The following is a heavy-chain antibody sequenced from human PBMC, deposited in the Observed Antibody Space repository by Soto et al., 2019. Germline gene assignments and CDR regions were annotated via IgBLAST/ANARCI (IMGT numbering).Heavy chain of an antibody. D-gene: IGHD3-22*01. CDR2: IYYSGGT. J-gene: IGHJ4*02. Sequence: LSLTCTVSCCSIRSSSHYWCCIRQPPGKGLEWIGSIYYSGGTYYNPSLKSRVTISVDTSKSQFSLKLSSVSGADTAVCYCARDSVTYDSSGYYDVPVDYWGQGTLVTVSS. CDR1: CCSIRSSSHY. CDR3: ARDSVTYDSSGYYDVPVDY. V-gene: IGHV4-39*07.